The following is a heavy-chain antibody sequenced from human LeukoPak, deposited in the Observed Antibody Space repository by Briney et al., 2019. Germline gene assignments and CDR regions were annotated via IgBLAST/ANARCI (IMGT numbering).Heavy chain of an antibody. V-gene: IGHV3-33*01. CDR1: GFTFSSYG. Sequence: GGSLRLSCAASGFTFSSYGFHWVAQAPGKGLEWVAVIWSDGSYKYYADSVKGRFTVSRDDAKNTLYLQMNSLRAEDTAVYYCARDFSLQLFDYWGQGTLVTVFS. J-gene: IGHJ4*02. CDR3: ARDFSLQLFDY. CDR2: IWSDGSYK. D-gene: IGHD5-24*01.